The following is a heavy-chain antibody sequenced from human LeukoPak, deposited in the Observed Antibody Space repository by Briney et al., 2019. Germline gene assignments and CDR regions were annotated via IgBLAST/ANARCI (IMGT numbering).Heavy chain of an antibody. Sequence: SETLSLTCAVYGGSFSGYYWNWIRQSPGKGLEWIGEINHSGSTNYNPSLKSRVTISVDTSKNQFSLKLNSVTAADTAVYYCARFPGGAEYRHYYYMDVWGKGTTVTVSS. CDR3: ARFPGGAEYRHYYYMDV. J-gene: IGHJ6*03. CDR1: GGSFSGYY. D-gene: IGHD1-14*01. CDR2: INHSGST. V-gene: IGHV4-34*01.